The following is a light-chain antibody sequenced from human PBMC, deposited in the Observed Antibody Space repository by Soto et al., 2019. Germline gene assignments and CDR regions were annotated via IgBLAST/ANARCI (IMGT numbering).Light chain of an antibody. CDR1: SSNIGGNH. CDR2: SND. Sequence: QSVLTQPASASATPGQRVTISCSGSSSNIGGNHVTSYQKLPGMAPKLLIHSNDHRPSGVPDRFSGSKSDTAGSLVISGLQSEDEAEYDCASWDDSLNGVLFGGGTKLTVL. CDR3: ASWDDSLNGVL. J-gene: IGLJ2*01. V-gene: IGLV1-44*01.